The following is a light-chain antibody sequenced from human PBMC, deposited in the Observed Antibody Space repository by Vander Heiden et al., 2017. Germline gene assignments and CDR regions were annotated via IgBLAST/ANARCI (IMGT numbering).Light chain of an antibody. CDR2: KDS. V-gene: IGLV3-25*03. Sequence: SSELTQPPSGSVSPGQATRHTCSGDTLPQQYVYWYQQRPGQAPVLVMYKDSERPSGIPERFSGSSSGTTVTLTITGVQAEDEADYYCQSTDTSGPYVVFGGGTQLTVL. CDR1: TLPQQY. CDR3: QSTDTSGPYVV. J-gene: IGLJ3*02.